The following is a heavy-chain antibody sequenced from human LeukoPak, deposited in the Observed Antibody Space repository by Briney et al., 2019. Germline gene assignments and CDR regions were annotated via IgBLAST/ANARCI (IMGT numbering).Heavy chain of an antibody. Sequence: GGSLRLSCAASGFTFNRNAISWVRQAPGKGLEWVSTIGGSGDKTFYADSVKGRFTISRDNSKNTLYLQMNSLRAEDTAVYYCAKDELATVVTGSCWGQGTLVTLSS. V-gene: IGHV3-23*01. CDR2: IGGSGDKT. J-gene: IGHJ4*02. CDR1: GFTFNRNA. D-gene: IGHD4-23*01. CDR3: AKDELATVVTGSC.